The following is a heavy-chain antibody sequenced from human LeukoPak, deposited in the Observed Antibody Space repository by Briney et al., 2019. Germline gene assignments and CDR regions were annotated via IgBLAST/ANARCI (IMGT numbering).Heavy chain of an antibody. Sequence: SETLSPTCSVSGGSISSYYGSWIRQPPGKGLEWIGYIYYSGSTNYNPSLKSRVTISLDTSKSQFSLKLTSVTAADTAVYYCARAAIPYDRRGTLYRSDPWGQRKLGTVAS. D-gene: IGHD3-22*01. V-gene: IGHV4-59*01. CDR1: GGSISSYY. J-gene: IGHJ5*02. CDR3: ARAAIPYDRRGTLYRSDP. CDR2: IYYSGST.